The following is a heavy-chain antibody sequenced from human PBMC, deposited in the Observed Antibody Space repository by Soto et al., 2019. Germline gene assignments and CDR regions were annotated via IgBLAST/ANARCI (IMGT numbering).Heavy chain of an antibody. CDR1: GGSISSYY. Sequence: SETLSLTCTVSGGSISSYYWSWIRQPPGKGLEWIGYIYYSGSTNYNPSLKSRVTISVDTSKNQFSLKLSSMTAADTAVYYCARLSDGSGLFYWGQGTLVTVSS. D-gene: IGHD3-10*01. CDR2: IYYSGST. J-gene: IGHJ4*02. V-gene: IGHV4-59*08. CDR3: ARLSDGSGLFY.